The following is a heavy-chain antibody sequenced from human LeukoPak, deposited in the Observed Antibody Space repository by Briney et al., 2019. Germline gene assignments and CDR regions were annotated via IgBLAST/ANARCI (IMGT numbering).Heavy chain of an antibody. CDR2: IGISSGNT. V-gene: IGHV3-48*01. CDR3: ARDTKYAFDN. Sequence: GGSLRLSCAASGFTSSSYSMNWVRQAPGKGLEWISYIGISSGNTKYADFVKGRFTISGDKAKNSVYPQMNSLRVEDTAVYYCARDTKYAFDNWGQGTLVTVSS. J-gene: IGHJ4*02. CDR1: GFTSSSYS. D-gene: IGHD2-2*01.